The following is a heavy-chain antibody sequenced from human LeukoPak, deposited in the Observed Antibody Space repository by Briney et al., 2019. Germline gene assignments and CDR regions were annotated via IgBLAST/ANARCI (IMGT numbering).Heavy chain of an antibody. D-gene: IGHD3-22*01. J-gene: IGHJ3*02. CDR1: GFTFSSYE. V-gene: IGHV3-48*03. CDR3: ARVSAEADRSWAFDI. CDR2: ITGSGSTI. Sequence: GGSLRLSCAASGFTFSSYEMNWVRQAPGKGLEWVSHITGSGSTIYYADSVKGRFTISRDNAKNSLYLQMNSLRAEDTAVYYCARVSAEADRSWAFDIWGQGTMVTVSS.